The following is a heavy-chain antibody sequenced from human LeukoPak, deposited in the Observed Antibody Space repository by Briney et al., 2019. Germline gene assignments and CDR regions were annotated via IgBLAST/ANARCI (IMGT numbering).Heavy chain of an antibody. Sequence: SETLSLTCTVSGGSISSSSYYWGWIRQPPGKGLEWIGSIYYSGSTYYNPSLKSRVTISVDTSKNQFSLKLSSVTAADTAVYYCARAVVTATPDAFDIWGQGTMVTVSP. D-gene: IGHD2-21*02. CDR1: GGSISSSSYY. J-gene: IGHJ3*02. V-gene: IGHV4-39*01. CDR3: ARAVVTATPDAFDI. CDR2: IYYSGST.